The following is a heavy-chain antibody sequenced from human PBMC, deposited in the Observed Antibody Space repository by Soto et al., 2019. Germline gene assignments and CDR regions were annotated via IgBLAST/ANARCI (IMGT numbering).Heavy chain of an antibody. CDR2: IKHDGSEK. D-gene: IGHD3-16*01. V-gene: IGHV3-7*01. Sequence: GGSLRLSSAASGFTFSDSWMDWVRQAPGKGPEWVANIKHDGSEKNYVVSVKGRFTISRDNAKNSLYLQMNSLRAEDTAVYYCASLGRHGWGQGTMVTVSS. J-gene: IGHJ6*02. CDR1: GFTFSDSW. CDR3: ASLGRHG.